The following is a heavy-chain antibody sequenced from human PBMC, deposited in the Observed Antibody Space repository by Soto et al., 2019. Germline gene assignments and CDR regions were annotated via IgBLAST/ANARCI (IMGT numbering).Heavy chain of an antibody. V-gene: IGHV2-5*02. CDR1: GFSLSTTGVG. CDR2: IYWDDDN. CDR3: AQGLRDDGLGRERANYFDR. D-gene: IGHD3-10*01. Sequence: QITVKESGPTLVRPTQTLTLTCTFSGFSLSTTGVGVGWIRQPPGKALELLALIYWDDDNRYSPSLNGRLTIKKDTSKNEVILTMTTRAPVDTSTYYWAQGLRDDGLGRERANYFDRWGQGTLVTVSS. J-gene: IGHJ5*02.